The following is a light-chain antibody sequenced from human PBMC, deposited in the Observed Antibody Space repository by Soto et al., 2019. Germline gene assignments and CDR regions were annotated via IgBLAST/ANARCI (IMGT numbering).Light chain of an antibody. CDR1: QSISSY. J-gene: IGKJ1*01. V-gene: IGKV1-39*01. Sequence: DLQMTQSPSSLSASVGDRVTITCRASQSISSYLNWYQQKPGKAPKLLIYAASSLQSGVPSRFSGSGSGTDFTLTISSLQPEDFATYYCQQSYSTLGAWTFGQGTKVEIK. CDR2: AAS. CDR3: QQSYSTLGAWT.